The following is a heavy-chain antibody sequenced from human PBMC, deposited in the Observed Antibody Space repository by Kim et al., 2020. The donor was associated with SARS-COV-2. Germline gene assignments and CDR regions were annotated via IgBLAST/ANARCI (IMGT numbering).Heavy chain of an antibody. CDR3: ARGTGQWRVRGPCYYFMDV. CDR1: GGTFSGYY. Sequence: SETLSLTCAVYGGTFSGYYWSWIRQPPGKGLEWIGEINHSGSTNYNLSPKSRVTISVETCNNQFRLKLSSVTAADTAVYYCARGTGQWRVRGPCYYFMDVWGKGATVTVSS. J-gene: IGHJ6*03. V-gene: IGHV4-34*01. CDR2: INHSGST. D-gene: IGHD6-19*01.